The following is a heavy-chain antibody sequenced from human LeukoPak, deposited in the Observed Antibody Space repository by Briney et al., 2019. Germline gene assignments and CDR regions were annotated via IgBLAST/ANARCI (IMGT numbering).Heavy chain of an antibody. CDR1: GASISSYY. D-gene: IGHD6-13*01. V-gene: IGHV4-4*07. CDR2: IYVTGST. CDR3: ARAYHSSWYLDWFDP. Sequence: PSETLSLTCTVSGASISSYYWSWIRQPAGKALEWIGRIYVTGSTTYNPSLESRVTMSLDTSKNHFSLKLRSVTAADTAVYYCARAYHSSWYLDWFDPWGQGTLVTVSS. J-gene: IGHJ5*02.